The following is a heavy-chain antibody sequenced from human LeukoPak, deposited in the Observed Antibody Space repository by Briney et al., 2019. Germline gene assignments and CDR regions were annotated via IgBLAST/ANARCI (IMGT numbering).Heavy chain of an antibody. D-gene: IGHD2-15*01. Sequence: TGGSLRLSCAASGFTFDDYAMHWVRQAPGKGLEWASLISGDGGSTYYADSVKGRFTISRDNSKNSLYLQMNSLRTEDTALYYCAKAVFGDCSGGSCYSNWFDPWGQGTLVTVSS. V-gene: IGHV3-43*02. CDR1: GFTFDDYA. CDR2: ISGDGGST. J-gene: IGHJ5*02. CDR3: AKAVFGDCSGGSCYSNWFDP.